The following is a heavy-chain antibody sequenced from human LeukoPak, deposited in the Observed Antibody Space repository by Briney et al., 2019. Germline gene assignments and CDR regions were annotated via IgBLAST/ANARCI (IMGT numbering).Heavy chain of an antibody. CDR1: GGSIRNYY. J-gene: IGHJ4*02. Sequence: SETLSLTCSVSGGSIRNYYWTWIRQPPGKGLEWIGHVSNSGSTKYNPSLKSRVTISIDTSKKHFSLKLSSLTAADTAVYYCASRAYYDSSGLDYWGQGTLVTVSS. V-gene: IGHV4-59*08. CDR2: VSNSGST. CDR3: ASRAYYDSSGLDY. D-gene: IGHD3-22*01.